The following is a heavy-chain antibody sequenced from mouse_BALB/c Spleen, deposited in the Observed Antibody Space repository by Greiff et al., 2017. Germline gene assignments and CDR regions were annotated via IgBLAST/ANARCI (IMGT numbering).Heavy chain of an antibody. V-gene: IGHV14-1*02. CDR3: APYYYGSSPWFAY. Sequence: VQLQQSGAELVRPGALVKLSCKASGFNIKDYYMHWVKQRPEQGLEWIGWIVPENGNTIYDPKFQGKASITADTSSNTAYLQLSSLTSEDTAVYYCAPYYYGSSPWFAYWGQGTLVTVSA. CDR2: IVPENGNT. D-gene: IGHD1-1*01. J-gene: IGHJ3*01. CDR1: GFNIKDYY.